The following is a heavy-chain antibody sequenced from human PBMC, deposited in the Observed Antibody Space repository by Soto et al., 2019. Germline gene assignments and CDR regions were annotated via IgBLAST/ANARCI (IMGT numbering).Heavy chain of an antibody. V-gene: IGHV4-59*01. CDR1: GGSISSYY. Sequence: SETLSLTCTVSGGSISSYYWSWIRQPPGKGLEWIGYIYYSGSTNYNPSLKSRVTISVDTSKNQFSLKLSPVTAADTAVYYCARFSNRAVDYWGQGTLVTVSS. CDR2: IYYSGST. CDR3: ARFSNRAVDY. D-gene: IGHD3-16*02. J-gene: IGHJ4*02.